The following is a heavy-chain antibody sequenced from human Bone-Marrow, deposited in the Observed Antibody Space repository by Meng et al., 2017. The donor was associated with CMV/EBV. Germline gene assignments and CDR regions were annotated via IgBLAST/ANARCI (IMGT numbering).Heavy chain of an antibody. CDR3: ARGDFDY. CDR2: IYYSGST. J-gene: IGHJ4*02. Sequence: SETLSLTCTVSGGSISSYFWSWIRQPPGKGLEWIGYIYYSGSTNYNPSLKSRVTISVDTSKNQFSLKLSSVTAADTAVYYCARGDFDYWGQGTLVTVPS. D-gene: IGHD3-16*01. V-gene: IGHV4-59*01. CDR1: GGSISSYF.